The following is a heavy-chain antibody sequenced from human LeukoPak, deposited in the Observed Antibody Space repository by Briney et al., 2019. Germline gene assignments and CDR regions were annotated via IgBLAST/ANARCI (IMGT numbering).Heavy chain of an antibody. Sequence: ASVKVSCKTSGYTFTGYYIHWVRQAPGQGLEWMGCINPNSGGTNYAQKFQGRVTMARDTSISTAYMELSGLRSDDTAVYYCVRNEYGAGDNWGQGTLVTVPS. D-gene: IGHD4-17*01. CDR2: INPNSGGT. V-gene: IGHV1-2*02. CDR1: GYTFTGYY. J-gene: IGHJ4*02. CDR3: VRNEYGAGDN.